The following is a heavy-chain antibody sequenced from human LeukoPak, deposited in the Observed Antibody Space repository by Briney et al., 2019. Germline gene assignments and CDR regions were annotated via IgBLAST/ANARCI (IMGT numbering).Heavy chain of an antibody. CDR3: AKGIIGIDNWFDP. CDR1: GFTFSSYA. J-gene: IGHJ5*02. Sequence: GGSLRLSCAASGFTFSSYAMSWVRQAPGKGLEWVSRINSDGSSTSYADSVKGRFTISRDNAKNTLYLQMNSLRADDTAVYYCAKGIIGIDNWFDPWGQGTLVTVSS. V-gene: IGHV3-74*01. CDR2: INSDGSST. D-gene: IGHD1-20*01.